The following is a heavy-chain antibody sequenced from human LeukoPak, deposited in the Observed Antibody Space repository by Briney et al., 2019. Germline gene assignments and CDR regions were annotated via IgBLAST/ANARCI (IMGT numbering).Heavy chain of an antibody. CDR1: GYTFTSYG. D-gene: IGHD6-19*01. J-gene: IGHJ5*02. V-gene: IGHV1-18*01. CDR2: ISANNGNT. CDR3: ARAAPGVAGLESNWFDP. Sequence: GASVKVSCKASGYTFTSYGISWVRQAPGQGLEWMGWISANNGNTNYAQKFQGRVTMTRDTSISTAYMELSRLRSDDTAVYYCARAAPGVAGLESNWFDPWGQGTLVTVSS.